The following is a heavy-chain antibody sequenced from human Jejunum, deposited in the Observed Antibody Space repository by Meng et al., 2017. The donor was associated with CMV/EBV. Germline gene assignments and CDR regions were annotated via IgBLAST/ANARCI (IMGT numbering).Heavy chain of an antibody. CDR2: INWNGIT. Sequence: LTCAASGFTFEDYGMSWVRQVPGKGLEWVSNINWNGITAYADSVKGRFTISRDNAKNSVNLQMNSLRAEDTALYYCVRDGRGFDSWGRGTLVTVSS. V-gene: IGHV3-20*04. CDR1: GFTFEDYG. CDR3: VRDGRGFDS. J-gene: IGHJ4*02.